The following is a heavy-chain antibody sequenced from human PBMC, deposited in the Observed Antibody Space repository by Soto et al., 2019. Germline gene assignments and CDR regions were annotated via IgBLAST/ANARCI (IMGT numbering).Heavy chain of an antibody. V-gene: IGHV3-30*18. Sequence: CLRLSCQASGFNFDNYGMHWVRQAPGKGLEWVAVITYDGSFQYYADSVKGRFTISRDNSKNTLFLHLNTLKPEDTAVYHCAKDRVGGTFYTPLGFWGQGTLVTVSS. CDR3: AKDRVGGTFYTPLGF. CDR2: ITYDGSFQ. J-gene: IGHJ4*02. CDR1: GFNFDNYG. D-gene: IGHD1-7*01.